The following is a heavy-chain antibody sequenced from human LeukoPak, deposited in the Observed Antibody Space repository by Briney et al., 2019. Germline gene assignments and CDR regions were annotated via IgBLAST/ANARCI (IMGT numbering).Heavy chain of an antibody. V-gene: IGHV1-8*01. J-gene: IGHJ4*02. D-gene: IGHD6-6*01. CDR3: ARGHYSSSYNDY. Sequence: GASVKVSCKASGYTFTSYDINWVRQATGQGLEWMGWMNPNSGNTGYAQKSQGRVTMTRNTSISTAYMELSSLRSEDTAVYYCARGHYSSSYNDYWGQGTLVTVSS. CDR2: MNPNSGNT. CDR1: GYTFTSYD.